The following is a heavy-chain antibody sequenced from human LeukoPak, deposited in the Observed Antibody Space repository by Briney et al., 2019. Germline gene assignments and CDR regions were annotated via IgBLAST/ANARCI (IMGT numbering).Heavy chain of an antibody. V-gene: IGHV4-39*07. CDR3: ARETNIVVVVAATYNWFDP. CDR2: IYYTGST. D-gene: IGHD2-15*01. CDR1: GGSVSSSSYY. Sequence: SETLSLTCTVSGGSVSSSSYYWGWIRQPPGKGLEWIGTIYYTGSTYYNPSLKSRVTISVDTSKNQFSLKLSSVTAADTAVYYCARETNIVVVVAATYNWFDPWGQGTLVTVSS. J-gene: IGHJ5*02.